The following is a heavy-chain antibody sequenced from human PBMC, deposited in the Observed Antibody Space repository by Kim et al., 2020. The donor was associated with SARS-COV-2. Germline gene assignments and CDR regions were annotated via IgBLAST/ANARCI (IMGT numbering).Heavy chain of an antibody. CDR1: GGTFSSYA. CDR3: ALGAPDYYDSSGFDY. Sequence: SVKVSCKASGGTFSSYAISWVRQAPGQGLEWMGGIIPIFGTANYAQKFQGRVTITADESTSTAYMELSSLRSEDTAVYYCALGAPDYYDSSGFDYWGQGTLVTVSS. V-gene: IGHV1-69*13. D-gene: IGHD3-22*01. CDR2: IIPIFGTA. J-gene: IGHJ4*02.